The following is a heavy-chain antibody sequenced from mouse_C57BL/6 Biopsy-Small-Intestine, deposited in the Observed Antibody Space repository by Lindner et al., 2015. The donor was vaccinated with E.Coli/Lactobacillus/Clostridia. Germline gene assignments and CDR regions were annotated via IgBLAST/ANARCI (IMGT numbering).Heavy chain of an antibody. CDR1: GYTFTEHT. CDR3: ARHEEGIYYGNFYFDY. D-gene: IGHD2-1*01. J-gene: IGHJ2*01. CDR2: FYPGSGSI. V-gene: IGHV1-62-2*01. Sequence: VQLQESGAELVKPGASVKLSCKASGYTFTEHTIHWVKQRSGQGLEWLGWFYPGSGSIKYNEKFKDKATLTADISSSTVFMELSKLTSEDSAVYFCARHEEGIYYGNFYFDYWGQGTTLTVSS.